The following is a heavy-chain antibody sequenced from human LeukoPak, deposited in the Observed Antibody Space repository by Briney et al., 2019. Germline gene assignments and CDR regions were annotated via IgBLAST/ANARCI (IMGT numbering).Heavy chain of an antibody. CDR3: ARVSLWAAYFDY. CDR2: IYYSGST. D-gene: IGHD3-16*02. J-gene: IGHJ4*02. V-gene: IGHV4-61*01. Sequence: PSETLSLTCTVSGGSVSSGSYYWSWIRQPPGKGLEWIGDIYYSGSTNYNPSLKSRVTISVDTSKNQFSLKLSSVTAADTAVYYRARVSLWAAYFDYWGQGTLVTVSS. CDR1: GGSVSSGSYY.